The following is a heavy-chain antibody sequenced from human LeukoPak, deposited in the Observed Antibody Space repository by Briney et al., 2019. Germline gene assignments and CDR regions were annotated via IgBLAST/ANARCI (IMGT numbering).Heavy chain of an antibody. J-gene: IGHJ4*02. CDR2: ISYDGSNK. CDR3: ARAWGYGDRLDY. V-gene: IGHV3-30-3*01. D-gene: IGHD4-17*01. Sequence: GGSLRLSCAASGFTFSSYAMHWVRQAPGKGLEWVAVISYDGSNKYYAVSVKGRFTISRDNSKNTLYLQMNSLGAEDTAVYYCARAWGYGDRLDYWGQGTLVTVSS. CDR1: GFTFSSYA.